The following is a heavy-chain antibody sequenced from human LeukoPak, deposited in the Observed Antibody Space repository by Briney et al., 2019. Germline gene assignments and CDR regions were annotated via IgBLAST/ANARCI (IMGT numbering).Heavy chain of an antibody. J-gene: IGHJ1*01. CDR3: ARRDYSSGRTYFLH. Sequence: GESLKISCKASGYNFTIYWIGWVRQIPGKGLEWMGVIYPGDSDTRYSPSFQGQVTISVDKSNSTVYLQWSSLKASDTAIYYCARRDYSSGRTYFLHWGQGTLVTVSS. V-gene: IGHV5-51*01. CDR1: GYNFTIYW. D-gene: IGHD6-19*01. CDR2: IYPGDSDT.